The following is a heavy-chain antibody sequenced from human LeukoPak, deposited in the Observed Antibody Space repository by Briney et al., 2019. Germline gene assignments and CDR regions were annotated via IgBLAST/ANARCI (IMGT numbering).Heavy chain of an antibody. CDR2: IKQDGSEK. J-gene: IGHJ4*02. D-gene: IGHD3-10*01. V-gene: IGHV3-7*01. CDR3: ARSSMVRGVIISGMDY. Sequence: GGSLRLSCAASGFTFSSYWMSWVRQAPGKGLEWVANIKQDGSEKYYVDSVKGRFTISRDNAKNSLYLQMNSLRAEDTAVYYCARSSMVRGVIISGMDYWGQGTLVTVSS. CDR1: GFTFSSYW.